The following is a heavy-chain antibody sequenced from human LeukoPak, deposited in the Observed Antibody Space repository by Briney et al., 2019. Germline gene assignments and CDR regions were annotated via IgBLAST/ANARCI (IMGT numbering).Heavy chain of an antibody. Sequence: SQTLSLTCTVSGGSISSGSYYWSWIRQPAGKGLEWIGRIYTSGSTNYNPSLKSRVTISVDTSKNQFSLKLSSVTAADTAVYYCAGVRGWFGELLYLHYFDYWGQGTLVTVSS. J-gene: IGHJ4*02. D-gene: IGHD3-10*01. CDR3: AGVRGWFGELLYLHYFDY. CDR1: GGSISSGSYY. V-gene: IGHV4-61*02. CDR2: IYTSGST.